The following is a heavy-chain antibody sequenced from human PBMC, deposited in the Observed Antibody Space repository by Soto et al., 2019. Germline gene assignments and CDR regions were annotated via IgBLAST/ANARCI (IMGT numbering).Heavy chain of an antibody. CDR3: AKDRGVASGPFDY. V-gene: IGHV3-11*01. Sequence: GGSLRLSCTASGFTFRAYYMNWIRQAPGKGLEWVSYISTGGSTIFYADSVKGRFTISRDNDKNSLYLQMNSLRAEDTALYYCAKDRGVASGPFDYWGRGTLATVSS. CDR2: ISTGGSTI. J-gene: IGHJ4*02. D-gene: IGHD3-10*01. CDR1: GFTFRAYY.